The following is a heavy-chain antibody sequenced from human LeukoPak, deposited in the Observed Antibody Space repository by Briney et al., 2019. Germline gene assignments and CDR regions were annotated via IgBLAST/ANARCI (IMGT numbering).Heavy chain of an antibody. CDR1: GGSFSCHN. V-gene: IGHV4-34*01. J-gene: IGHJ4*02. CDR2: INYSGSA. D-gene: IGHD6-25*01. CDR3: ARGCGYHPVDY. Sequence: SETLSHTCAVYGGSFSCHNWNWIRQPPGKGLEWIGDINYSGSANYNPSLKSRVTISVDTSKSQFSLKLSSVTAADTAVYYCARGCGYHPVDYWGQGSVVTVSS.